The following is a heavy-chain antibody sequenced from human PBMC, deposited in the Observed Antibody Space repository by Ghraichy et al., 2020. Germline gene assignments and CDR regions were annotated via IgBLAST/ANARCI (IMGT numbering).Heavy chain of an antibody. CDR1: GFTFSSYA. CDR3: AKIPFEDCSSTSCYYFDY. J-gene: IGHJ4*02. CDR2: ISGSGGST. D-gene: IGHD2-2*01. Sequence: EGSLRLSCAASGFTFSSYAMSWVRQAPGKGLEWVSAISGSGGSTYYADSVKGRFTISRDNSQHTLYLQMNSLRAEDTAVYYCAKIPFEDCSSTSCYYFDYWGQGTLVTVSS. V-gene: IGHV3-23*01.